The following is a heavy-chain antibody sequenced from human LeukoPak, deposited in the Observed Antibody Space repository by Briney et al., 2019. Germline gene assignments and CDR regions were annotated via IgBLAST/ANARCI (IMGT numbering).Heavy chain of an antibody. J-gene: IGHJ5*02. Sequence: QPGGSLRLSCAASGFTFSSYSMNWVRQAPGKGLEGVSYISSSSSTIYYADSVKGRFTISRDNAKNSLYLQMNSLRAEDTAVYYCAKDQDYGETFDPWGQGTLVTVSS. D-gene: IGHD4-17*01. CDR2: ISSSSSTI. V-gene: IGHV3-48*01. CDR3: AKDQDYGETFDP. CDR1: GFTFSSYS.